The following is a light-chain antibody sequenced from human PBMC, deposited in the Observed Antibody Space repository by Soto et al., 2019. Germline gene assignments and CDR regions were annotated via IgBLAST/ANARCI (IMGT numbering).Light chain of an antibody. Sequence: DIQLTQSRIFLSASVGDRVTISCRASQAIINYLAWYQQQPWKAPNLLLFGASTLQSGVPSRFSVSASGTEFSLTISSLLPADVATYDGQHVNSHPRTFGQGTKLELK. J-gene: IGKJ2*01. CDR3: QHVNSHPRT. CDR1: QAIINY. V-gene: IGKV1-9*01. CDR2: GAS.